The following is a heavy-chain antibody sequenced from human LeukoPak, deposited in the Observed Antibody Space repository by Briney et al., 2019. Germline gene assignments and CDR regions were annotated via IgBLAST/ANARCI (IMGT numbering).Heavy chain of an antibody. CDR1: GFTVSSNY. Sequence: GGPLRLSCAASGFTVSSNYMSWVRQAPGKGLEWVSVIYSGGSTYYADSVKGRFTISRDNSKNTLYLQMNSLRAEDTAVYYCAREGFLGRYYFDYWGQGTLVTVSS. CDR3: AREGFLGRYYFDY. D-gene: IGHD3-3*01. J-gene: IGHJ4*02. V-gene: IGHV3-53*01. CDR2: IYSGGST.